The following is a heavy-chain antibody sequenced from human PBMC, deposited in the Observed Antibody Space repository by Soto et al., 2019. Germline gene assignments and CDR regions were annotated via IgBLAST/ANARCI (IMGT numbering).Heavy chain of an antibody. CDR1: GFTFSSYA. CDR3: ARELVVVAAYYYYYGMDV. Sequence: QVQLVESGGGVVQPGRSLRLSCAASGFTFSSYAMHWVRQAPGKGLEWVAVISYDGSNKYYADSVKGRFTISRDNSKNPLYRQMNSLRAEDTAVYYCARELVVVAAYYYYYGMDVWGQGTTVTVSS. CDR2: ISYDGSNK. V-gene: IGHV3-30-3*01. D-gene: IGHD2-15*01. J-gene: IGHJ6*02.